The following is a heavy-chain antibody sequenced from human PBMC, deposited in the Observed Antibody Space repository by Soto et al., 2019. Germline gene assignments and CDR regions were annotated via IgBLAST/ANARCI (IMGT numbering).Heavy chain of an antibody. J-gene: IGHJ4*02. CDR1: GGSFKSGSYS. CDR2: VYHTGRT. Sequence: SETLSLSCTVSGGSFKSGSYSWSWIRQPPGKGLEWIGYVYHTGRTSYNPSLKSRVSISMDTSKNQFSLNLASVTAADTAVYFCASDFAYFDSWGQGTLDTVSS. V-gene: IGHV4-61*01. D-gene: IGHD3-3*01. CDR3: ASDFAYFDS.